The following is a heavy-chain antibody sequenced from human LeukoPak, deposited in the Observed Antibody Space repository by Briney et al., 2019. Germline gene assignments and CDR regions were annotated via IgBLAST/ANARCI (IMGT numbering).Heavy chain of an antibody. CDR3: ARDKGESGYCSSTSCIRGFDH. J-gene: IGHJ4*02. Sequence: SETLSLTCTVSGGSISSSSYYWGWIRQPPGKGLEWIGSIYYSGSTYYNPSLKSRVTISVDRSKNQFSLKLSSVTAADTAVYYCARDKGESGYCSSTSCIRGFDHWGQGTLVTVSS. V-gene: IGHV4-39*07. CDR1: GGSISSSSYY. D-gene: IGHD2-2*01. CDR2: IYYSGST.